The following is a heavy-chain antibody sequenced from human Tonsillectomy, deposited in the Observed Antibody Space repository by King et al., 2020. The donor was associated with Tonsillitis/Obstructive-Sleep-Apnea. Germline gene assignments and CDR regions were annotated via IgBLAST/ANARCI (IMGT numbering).Heavy chain of an antibody. V-gene: IGHV4-34*01. CDR1: GGSFSGYY. Sequence: VQLQQWGAGLLKPSETLSLTCAVYGGSFSGYYWSWIRQPPGKGLEWIGEINHSGSTNYNPSLKSRVTLSVDTSKNQFSLKLRSVTAADTAVYYCARGGEYYDFWSGYWADAFDYWGQGTLVTVSS. CDR2: INHSGST. CDR3: ARGGEYYDFWSGYWADAFDY. D-gene: IGHD3-3*01. J-gene: IGHJ4*02.